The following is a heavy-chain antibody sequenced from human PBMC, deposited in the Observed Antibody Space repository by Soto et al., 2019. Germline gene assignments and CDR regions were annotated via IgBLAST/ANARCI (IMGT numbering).Heavy chain of an antibody. CDR3: ARYPIWSGYGYGMDV. CDR2: INPNSGGT. J-gene: IGHJ6*02. V-gene: IGHV1-2*02. CDR1: GYTFTGYY. Sequence: ASVKVSCKASGYTFTGYYMHWVRQAPGQGREWMGWINPNSGGTNYAQKFQGRVTMTRDTSISTAYMELSRLRSDDTAVYYCARYPIWSGYGYGMDVWGQGTTVTVSS. D-gene: IGHD3-3*01.